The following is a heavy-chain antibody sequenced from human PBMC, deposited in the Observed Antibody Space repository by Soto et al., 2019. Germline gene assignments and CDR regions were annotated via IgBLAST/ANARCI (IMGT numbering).Heavy chain of an antibody. J-gene: IGHJ4*02. CDR2: ISAHNGNT. Sequence: QVHLVQSGAEVKKPGASVKVSCKASGYTFTSYGITWVRQAPGQGLEWMGWISAHNGNTDYAQKLQGRVIVTRDTSTSTAYMELRSPISDGTAVYYCARGRYGDYWGQGALVTVSS. V-gene: IGHV1-18*01. D-gene: IGHD1-1*01. CDR1: GYTFTSYG. CDR3: ARGRYGDY.